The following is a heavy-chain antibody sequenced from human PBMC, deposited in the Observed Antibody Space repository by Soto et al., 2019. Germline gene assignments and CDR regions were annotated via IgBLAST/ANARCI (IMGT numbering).Heavy chain of an antibody. J-gene: IGHJ4*02. V-gene: IGHV3-48*04. CDR1: GFTFSTYS. CDR3: ARGHDDSGYRQLRY. CDR2: ISSSSSTI. Sequence: PGGSLRLSCAASGFTFSTYSMNWVRQAPGKGLEWVSYISSSSSTIFYTDSVKGRFTISRGNAKNSLYLQMNSLRAEDTAVYYCARGHDDSGYRQLRYWGQGTLVTVSS. D-gene: IGHD3-22*01.